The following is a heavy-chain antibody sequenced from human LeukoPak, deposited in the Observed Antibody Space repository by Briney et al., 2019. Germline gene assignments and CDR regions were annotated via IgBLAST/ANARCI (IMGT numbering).Heavy chain of an antibody. V-gene: IGHV4-38-2*02. J-gene: IGHJ6*03. CDR3: ARGRVSSSTWYSTYYYYFYMDV. CDR2: IYHSGST. D-gene: IGHD1-1*01. CDR1: GYSISSGYY. Sequence: SETLSLTCTVSGYSISSGYYWGWIRQPPGKGLEWIGSIYHSGSTYYNPSLKSRVTISVDTSKNLFSLRLRSVTAADTAVYFCARGRVSSSTWYSTYYYYFYMDVWGKGTTVTVSS.